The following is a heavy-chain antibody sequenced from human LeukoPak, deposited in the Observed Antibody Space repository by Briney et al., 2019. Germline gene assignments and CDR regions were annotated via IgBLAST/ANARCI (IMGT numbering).Heavy chain of an antibody. J-gene: IGHJ4*02. V-gene: IGHV3-23*01. CDR3: AKDGSSSWPPQNFDY. CDR1: GFTFSSYA. CDR2: ISGSGGST. Sequence: GGSLRLSCAASGFTFSSYAMSWVHQAPGKGLEWVSAISGSGGSTYYADSVKGRFTISRDNSKNTLYLQMNSLRAEDTAVYYCAKDGSSSWPPQNFDYWGQGTLVTVSS. D-gene: IGHD6-13*01.